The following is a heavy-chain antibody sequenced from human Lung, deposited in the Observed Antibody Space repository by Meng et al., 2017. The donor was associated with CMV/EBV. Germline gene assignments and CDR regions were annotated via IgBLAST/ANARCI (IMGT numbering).Heavy chain of an antibody. Sequence: GEXXKISCKTSQYTFSNFWIGWVRQKPGKGLEWMGSIEPDDSHTRHSPSFQGHVTLSVDKSITTAYLQWSSLKPSDTAMYYCATLKKTWVWFEVWGQGTLVTVSS. J-gene: IGHJ5*02. CDR1: QYTFSNFW. V-gene: IGHV5-51*01. CDR3: ATLKKTWVWFEV. CDR2: IEPDDSHT.